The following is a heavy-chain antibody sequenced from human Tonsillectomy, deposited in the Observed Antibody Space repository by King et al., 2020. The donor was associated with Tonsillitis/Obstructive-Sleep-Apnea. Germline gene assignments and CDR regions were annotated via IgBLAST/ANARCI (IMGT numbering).Heavy chain of an antibody. D-gene: IGHD3-16*01. Sequence: VQLQQSGPGLVKPSQALSLTCALSGDSVSSNSAGWTWIRQSPSRGLEWLGRTYYRSRWNNEYAVSVKSRIAINPDTSKNQFSLQLNSVTPEDTAVYFCARDVGGGYFDYWGQGTLVTVSS. V-gene: IGHV6-1*01. J-gene: IGHJ4*02. CDR3: ARDVGGGYFDY. CDR2: TYYRSRWNN. CDR1: GDSVSSNSAG.